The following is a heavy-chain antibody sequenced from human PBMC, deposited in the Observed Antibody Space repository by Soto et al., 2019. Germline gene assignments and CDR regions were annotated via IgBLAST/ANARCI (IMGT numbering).Heavy chain of an antibody. CDR2: NSAYNGNT. V-gene: IGHV1-18*01. D-gene: IGHD2-15*01. CDR3: ARTYCSGGSCYSWGFDY. CDR1: GYTFISYG. J-gene: IGHJ4*02. Sequence: QVQLVQSGAEVKKPGASVKVSCKASGYTFISYGISWVRQAPGQGREWMGWNSAYNGNTNYAQNLQGRVSMNTDTSTSTAYMELRSLRSDDTAVYYCARTYCSGGSCYSWGFDYWGQGTLVTVSS.